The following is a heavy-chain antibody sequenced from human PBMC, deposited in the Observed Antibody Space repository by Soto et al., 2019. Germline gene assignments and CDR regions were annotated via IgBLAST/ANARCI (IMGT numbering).Heavy chain of an antibody. Sequence: SGRTLGNPTQALTLTCTFSGFSLSTSGMCVSWIRQPPGKALEWLALIDWDDDKYYSTSLKTRLTISKDTSKNQVVLTMTNMYPVDTATYYCARILYAKGYYYYGIGVRRQRPTVPVSS. CDR1: GFSLSTSGMC. CDR3: ARILYAKGYYYYGIGV. CDR2: IDWDDDK. J-gene: IGHJ6*02. V-gene: IGHV2-70*01. D-gene: IGHD3-16*01.